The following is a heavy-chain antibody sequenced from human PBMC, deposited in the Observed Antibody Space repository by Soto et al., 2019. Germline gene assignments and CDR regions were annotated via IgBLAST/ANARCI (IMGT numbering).Heavy chain of an antibody. CDR3: ARLVGATTNNYYGSDV. J-gene: IGHJ6*02. V-gene: IGHV5-10-1*01. D-gene: IGHD1-26*01. CDR1: GYSFTSYW. CDR2: IDPSDSYT. Sequence: GESLKISCKGSGYSFTSYWISWVRQMPGKGLEWMGRIDPSDSYTNYSPSFQGHVTISADKSISTAYLQWSSLKASDTAMYYCARLVGATTNNYYGSDVWGRGATVTVSS.